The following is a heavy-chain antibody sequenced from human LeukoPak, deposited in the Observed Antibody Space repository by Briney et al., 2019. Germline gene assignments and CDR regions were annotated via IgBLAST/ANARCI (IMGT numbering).Heavy chain of an antibody. V-gene: IGHV3-11*01. D-gene: IGHD3-3*01. CDR2: ISSSGSTI. J-gene: IGHJ6*03. CDR1: GFTFSDYY. CDR3: ARGHYDFWSGYYSGRGYYYYVDV. Sequence: PGGSLRLSCAASGFTFSDYYMSWIRQAPGKGLEWVSYISSSGSTIYYADSVKGRFTISRDNAKNSLYLQMNSLRAEDTAVYYCARGHYDFWSGYYSGRGYYYYVDVWGKGTTVTVSS.